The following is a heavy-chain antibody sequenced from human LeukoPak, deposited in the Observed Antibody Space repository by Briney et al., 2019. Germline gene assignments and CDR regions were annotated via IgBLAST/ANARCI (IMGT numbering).Heavy chain of an antibody. CDR2: INSDSGGT. CDR1: GYTFTVYY. Sequence: ASVTVSFKSSGYTFTVYYIDWVRQAPGQGLEWMGWINSDSGGTNYAQKFQGRVTMTRDTSTSTAYMELSRLRSDDTAVYYCARSYYDILTGPLFYYYYGMDVWGQGTTVTVSS. V-gene: IGHV1-2*02. J-gene: IGHJ6*02. CDR3: ARSYYDILTGPLFYYYYGMDV. D-gene: IGHD3-9*01.